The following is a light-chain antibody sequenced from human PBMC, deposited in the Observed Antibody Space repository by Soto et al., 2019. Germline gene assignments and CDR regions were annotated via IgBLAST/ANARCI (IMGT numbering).Light chain of an antibody. CDR3: QAWGTGGV. CDR1: SGHSDYA. J-gene: IGLJ3*02. V-gene: IGLV4-69*01. CDR2: VTSDGSH. Sequence: QLVLTQSPSASASPGASVKLTCTLSSGHSDYAIAWHQQQPEKGPRYLMKVTSDGSHTKGDGIPDRFSGSSSGADRYLTISSLRSDDEADYYCQAWGTGGVFGGGTTVPVL.